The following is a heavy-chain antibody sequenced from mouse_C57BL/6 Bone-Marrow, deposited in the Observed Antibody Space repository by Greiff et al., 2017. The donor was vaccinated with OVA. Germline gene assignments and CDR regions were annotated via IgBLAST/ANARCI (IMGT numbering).Heavy chain of an antibody. V-gene: IGHV1-18*01. CDR3: ARKSYSNSLFAY. CDR2: INPNNGGT. Sequence: VQLQQSGPELVKPGASVKIPCKASGYTFTDYNMDWVKQSHGKSLEWIGDINPNNGGTIYNQKFKGKATLTVDKSSSTAYMELRSLTSEDTAVYYCARKSYSNSLFAYWGQGTLVTVSA. J-gene: IGHJ3*01. CDR1: GYTFTDYN. D-gene: IGHD2-5*01.